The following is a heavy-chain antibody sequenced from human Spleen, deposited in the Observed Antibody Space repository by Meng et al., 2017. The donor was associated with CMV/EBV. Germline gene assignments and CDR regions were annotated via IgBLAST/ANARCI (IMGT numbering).Heavy chain of an antibody. CDR2: IYNSGST. Sequence: QVQLQESGPGLVKPSQTLPLTCTVSGGSISSGDYYWSWIRQPAGKGLEWSGHIYNSGSTYYNPSLKSRITISVDTSKNQFSLKLSSVTAADTAVYYCARGQKGYFDLWGRGALVTVSS. J-gene: IGHJ2*01. CDR1: GGSISSGDYY. V-gene: IGHV4-30-4*08. CDR3: ARGQKGYFDL.